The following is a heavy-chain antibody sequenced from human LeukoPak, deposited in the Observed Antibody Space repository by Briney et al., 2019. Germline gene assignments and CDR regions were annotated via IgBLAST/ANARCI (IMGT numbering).Heavy chain of an antibody. D-gene: IGHD1-26*01. J-gene: IGHJ4*02. Sequence: SETLSLTCAVFGGSFNGYYWTWIRQSPGKGLEWIGEIIHDGSTYYNPSLKSRVTISVDTSKNQFSLKLSSVTAADTAVYYCARFNSGSYQHYFDYWGQGTLVTVSS. V-gene: IGHV4-34*12. CDR3: ARFNSGSYQHYFDY. CDR2: IIHDGST. CDR1: GGSFNGYY.